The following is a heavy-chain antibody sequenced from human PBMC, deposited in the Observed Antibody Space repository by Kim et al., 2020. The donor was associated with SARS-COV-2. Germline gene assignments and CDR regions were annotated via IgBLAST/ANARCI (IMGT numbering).Heavy chain of an antibody. CDR1: GGSFSGYY. J-gene: IGHJ4*01. V-gene: IGHV4-34*01. D-gene: IGHD5-12*01. Sequence: SETLSLTCAVYGGSFSGYYWSWIRQPPGKGLEWIGEINHSGSTNYNPSLKSRVTISVDTSKNQFSLKLSSVTAADTAVYYCARGGYSGYVGSVRFDYLG. CDR3: ARGGYSGYVGSVRFDY. CDR2: INHSGST.